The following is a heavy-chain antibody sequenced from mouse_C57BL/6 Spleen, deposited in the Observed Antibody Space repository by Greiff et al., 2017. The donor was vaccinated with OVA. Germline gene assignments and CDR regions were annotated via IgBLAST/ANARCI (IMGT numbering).Heavy chain of an antibody. V-gene: IGHV1-19*01. CDR2: INPYNGGT. CDR3: ARRGQQGAMDY. CDR1: GYTFTDYY. J-gene: IGHJ4*01. Sequence: VQLKQSGPVLVKPGASVKMSCKASGYTFTDYYMNWVKQSHGKSLEWIGVINPYNGGTSYNQKFKGKATLTVDKSSSTAYMELNSLTSEDSAVYYCARRGQQGAMDYWGQGTSVTVSS.